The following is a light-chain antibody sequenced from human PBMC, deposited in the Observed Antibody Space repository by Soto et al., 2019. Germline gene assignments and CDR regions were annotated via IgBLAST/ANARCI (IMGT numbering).Light chain of an antibody. CDR3: QQYGSSPGT. Sequence: EIVLTQSPGTLSLSPGERATLSCRASQSVSSSYLAWYQQKPGQAPRLLIYGASSRATDIPDRFSGSGSGTDFTLTISRLEPEDFEVYYCQQYGSSPGTFGQGTKLEIK. J-gene: IGKJ2*01. V-gene: IGKV3-20*01. CDR1: QSVSSSY. CDR2: GAS.